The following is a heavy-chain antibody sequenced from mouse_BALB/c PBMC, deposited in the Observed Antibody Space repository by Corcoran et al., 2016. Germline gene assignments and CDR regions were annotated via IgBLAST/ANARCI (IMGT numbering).Heavy chain of an antibody. Sequence: DVQLQESVPGLVKPSQSLSLTCSVTGYSITSGYYWNWIRQFPGNKLEWMGYISYDGSNNYNPSLKHRISITRDTSKNQFFLKLNSVTTEDTATYYCARDDGYAYWGQGTLVTVSA. V-gene: IGHV3-6*02. CDR1: GYSITSGYY. CDR2: ISYDGSN. J-gene: IGHJ3*01. D-gene: IGHD2-3*01. CDR3: ARDDGYAY.